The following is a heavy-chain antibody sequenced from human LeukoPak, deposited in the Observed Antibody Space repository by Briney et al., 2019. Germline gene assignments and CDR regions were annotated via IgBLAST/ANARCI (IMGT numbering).Heavy chain of an antibody. Sequence: SVKVSCKASGVTFSNYAVSWVRQAPGQGLEWMGGIIPTPGTSNYAQKFQGRVTITADDSTSTAYMELSSLRSDDTAVYYCAGRYCINTGCPRGNYYYFSLDVWGRGTTVTVSS. CDR1: GVTFSNYA. J-gene: IGHJ6*02. V-gene: IGHV1-69*01. D-gene: IGHD2-2*01. CDR2: IIPTPGTS. CDR3: AGRYCINTGCPRGNYYYFSLDV.